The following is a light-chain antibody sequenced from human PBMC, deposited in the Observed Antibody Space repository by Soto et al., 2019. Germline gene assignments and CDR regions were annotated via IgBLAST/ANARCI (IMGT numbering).Light chain of an antibody. CDR1: ESISSH. Sequence: DIQMIQSPSSLSASVGDRVTITCRASESISSHLNWYQQKSGRAPQLLIHAASTLQTGVPSRFSGSGSGTDFTLTIGSLQPEDFATYYCQQSYSSPPTFGQGTKVEIK. CDR2: AAS. J-gene: IGKJ1*01. V-gene: IGKV1-39*01. CDR3: QQSYSSPPT.